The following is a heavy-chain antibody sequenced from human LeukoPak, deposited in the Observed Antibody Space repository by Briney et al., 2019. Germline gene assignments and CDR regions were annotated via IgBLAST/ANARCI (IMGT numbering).Heavy chain of an antibody. Sequence: GGSLRLSCAASGFTFSSYAMSWVRQAPGKGLEWVSAISGSGGSTYYADSVKGRFTISRDNSKSTLYLQMNSLRAEDTAVYYCAKFNRDWLLAPFDYWGQGTLVTVSS. CDR2: ISGSGGST. CDR1: GFTFSSYA. J-gene: IGHJ4*02. D-gene: IGHD3/OR15-3a*01. V-gene: IGHV3-23*01. CDR3: AKFNRDWLLAPFDY.